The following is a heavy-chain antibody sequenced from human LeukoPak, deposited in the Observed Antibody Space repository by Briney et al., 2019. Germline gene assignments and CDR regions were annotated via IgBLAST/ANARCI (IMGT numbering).Heavy chain of an antibody. J-gene: IGHJ4*02. CDR2: IYYSGST. D-gene: IGHD3-3*01. CDR3: AKDRVTIFGVVTQYYFDY. Sequence: SETLSLTCTVSGGSISSSSYYWGWIRQPPGKGLEWIGSIYYSGSTYYNPSLKSRVTISVDTSKNQFSLKLSSVTAADTAMYYCAKDRVTIFGVVTQYYFDYWGQGTLVTVSS. CDR1: GGSISSSSYY. V-gene: IGHV4-39*07.